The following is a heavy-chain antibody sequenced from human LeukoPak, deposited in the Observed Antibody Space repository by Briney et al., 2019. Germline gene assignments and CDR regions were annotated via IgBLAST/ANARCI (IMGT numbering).Heavy chain of an antibody. CDR2: IWYDASSQ. Sequence: PGGSLRLSCAASGFTFRSYGMHWVRQAPGKGLEWVAGIWYDASSQDYADSVKGRFTISRDNSKNTLYLQMNSLRAEDTAVYYCARDDCGGDCYLVHWGQGTLATVSS. CDR3: ARDDCGGDCYLVH. CDR1: GFTFRSYG. D-gene: IGHD2-21*02. J-gene: IGHJ4*02. V-gene: IGHV3-33*01.